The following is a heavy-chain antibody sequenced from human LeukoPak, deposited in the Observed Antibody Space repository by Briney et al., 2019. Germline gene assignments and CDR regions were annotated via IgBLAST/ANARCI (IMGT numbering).Heavy chain of an antibody. D-gene: IGHD3-10*01. J-gene: IGHJ3*02. CDR1: GGSISSYY. Sequence: SETLSLTCTVSGGSISSYYWSWIRQPPGKGLEWIGYIYYSGSTNYNPSLKSRVTISVDTSKNQFSLKLSSVTAADTAVYYCARARSLLLWFVEFPPAAVDIWGQGTMVTVSS. CDR2: IYYSGST. V-gene: IGHV4-59*01. CDR3: ARARSLLLWFVEFPPAAVDI.